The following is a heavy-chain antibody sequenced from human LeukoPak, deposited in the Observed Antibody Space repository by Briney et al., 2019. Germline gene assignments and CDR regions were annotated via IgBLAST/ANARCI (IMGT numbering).Heavy chain of an antibody. CDR3: ARLLYFAFDI. CDR1: EFNFNGYG. CDR2: IWHDGSNK. V-gene: IGHV3-33*01. D-gene: IGHD2/OR15-2a*01. J-gene: IGHJ3*02. Sequence: GWSLRLSCEASEFNFNGYGMHWVRQAPGKGLEWVAVIWHDGSNKYYADSVKGRFTISRDNSKNTLYLQMNSLRAEDTAVYYCARLLYFAFDIWGQGTMVTVSS.